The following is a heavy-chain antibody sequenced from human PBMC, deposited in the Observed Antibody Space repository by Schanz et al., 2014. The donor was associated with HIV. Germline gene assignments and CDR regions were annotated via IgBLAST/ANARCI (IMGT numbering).Heavy chain of an antibody. J-gene: IGHJ4*02. V-gene: IGHV3-23*04. D-gene: IGHD5-12*01. CDR2: ISGSGGSP. CDR1: GFRFRSYW. Sequence: DVQLVESGGSLVQPGGSLRLSCAASGFRFRSYWMSWVRQAPGKGLEWVSTISGSGGSPYYADSVKGRFTISRDNSKNTLYLQMNSLRAEDTAVYYCAKGLTIWLQPPFDYWGQGTLVTVSS. CDR3: AKGLTIWLQPPFDY.